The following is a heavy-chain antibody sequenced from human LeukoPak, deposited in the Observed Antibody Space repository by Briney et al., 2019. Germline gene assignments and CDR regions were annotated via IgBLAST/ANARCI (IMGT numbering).Heavy chain of an antibody. V-gene: IGHV3-72*01. J-gene: IGHJ4*02. CDR1: GFTFSDHY. D-gene: IGHD6-19*01. CDR2: TRNKANSYTT. CDR3: ARGPGVAADFNFDY. Sequence: GGSLRLSCAASGFTFSDHYMDWVRQAPGKGLEWVGRTRNKANSYTTEYAASVKGRFTISRDDSKNSLYLQMASLKTEDTAVYYCARGPGVAADFNFDYWGQGTLVTVSS.